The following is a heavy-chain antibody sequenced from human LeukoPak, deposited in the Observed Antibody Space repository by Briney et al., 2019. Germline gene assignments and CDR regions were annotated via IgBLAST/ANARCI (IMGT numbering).Heavy chain of an antibody. CDR3: ARVRYNWNRDFDY. D-gene: IGHD1-20*01. Sequence: PSETLSLTCTVSGGSISSSSYYWGWIRQPPGKGLEWIGSIYYSGSTYYNPSLKSRVTISVDTSKNQFSLRLNSVTAADTALYYCARVRYNWNRDFDYWGQGTLVTVSS. CDR1: GGSISSSSYY. J-gene: IGHJ4*02. CDR2: IYYSGST. V-gene: IGHV4-39*07.